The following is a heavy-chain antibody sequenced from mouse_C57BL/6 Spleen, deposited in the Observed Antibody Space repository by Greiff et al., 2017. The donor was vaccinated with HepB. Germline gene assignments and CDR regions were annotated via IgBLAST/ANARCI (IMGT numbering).Heavy chain of an antibody. Sequence: QVQLQQSGPELVKPGASVKISCKASGYAFSSSWMNWVKQRPVKGLEWIGRIYPGDGDTNYNGKFKGKATLTADKSSSTAYMQLSSLTSEDSAVYFCARDYYGSSLFDYWGQGTTLTVSS. CDR2: IYPGDGDT. D-gene: IGHD1-1*01. J-gene: IGHJ2*01. CDR1: GYAFSSSW. V-gene: IGHV1-82*01. CDR3: ARDYYGSSLFDY.